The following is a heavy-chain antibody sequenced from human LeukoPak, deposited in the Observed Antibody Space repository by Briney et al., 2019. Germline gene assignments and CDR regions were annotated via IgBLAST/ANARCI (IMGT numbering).Heavy chain of an antibody. V-gene: IGHV3-74*01. J-gene: IGHJ3*02. Sequence: PGGSLRLSCAASGFTFSSYWMHWVRQAPGKGLVWVSRIDSDGSTIYADSVKGRFTISRDNAKNTLYLQMNSLRAEDTAVYYCAKKGAFDIWGQGTMVTVSS. CDR3: AKKGAFDI. CDR2: IDSDGST. CDR1: GFTFSSYW.